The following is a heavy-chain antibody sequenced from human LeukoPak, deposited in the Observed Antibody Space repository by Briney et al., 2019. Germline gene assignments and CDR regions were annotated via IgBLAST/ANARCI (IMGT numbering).Heavy chain of an antibody. CDR3: ARGFCTNGVCGFDY. D-gene: IGHD2-8*01. Sequence: PSETLSLTCAVSGVSISSGGYSWSCIRQPPGKGLEGIGYIYYSGSTYYNPSLKSRVTISVDTSKNQFSLKLISVTAADTAVYYCARGFCTNGVCGFDYWGQGTLVTVSS. CDR1: GVSISSGGYS. CDR2: IYYSGST. J-gene: IGHJ4*02. V-gene: IGHV4-30-4*07.